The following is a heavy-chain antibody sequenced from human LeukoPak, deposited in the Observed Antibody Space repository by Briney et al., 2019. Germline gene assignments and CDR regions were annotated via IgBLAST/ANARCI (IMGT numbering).Heavy chain of an antibody. CDR2: ISSSSSYI. CDR3: ARRKSDYYYGSGSYYSSTNGMDV. V-gene: IGHV3-21*01. Sequence: PGGSLRLSCAASGFTFSSYSMNWVRQAPGKGLEWVSSISSSSSYIYYADSVKGRFTISRDNAKNSLYLQMNSLRAEDTAVYYCARRKSDYYYGSGSYYSSTNGMDVWGQGTTVTVSS. CDR1: GFTFSSYS. J-gene: IGHJ6*02. D-gene: IGHD3-10*01.